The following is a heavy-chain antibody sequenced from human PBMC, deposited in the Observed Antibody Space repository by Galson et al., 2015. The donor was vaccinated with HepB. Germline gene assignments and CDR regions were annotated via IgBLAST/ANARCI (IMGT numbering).Heavy chain of an antibody. V-gene: IGHV1-18*01. D-gene: IGHD4-17*01. CDR2: ISTYNGYT. CDR1: GYTFTTYG. CDR3: ARGHGDYVPYFGY. J-gene: IGHJ4*02. Sequence: SVKVSCKASGYTFTTYGISWVRQAPGQGLEWMAWISTYNGYTNYAQKLEGRVTMTTDTSTSTAYMELRSLRSDDTAVYYCARGHGDYVPYFGYWGQGTLVTVSS.